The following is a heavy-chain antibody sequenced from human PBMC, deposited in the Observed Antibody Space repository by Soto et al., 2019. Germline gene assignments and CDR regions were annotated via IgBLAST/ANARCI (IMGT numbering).Heavy chain of an antibody. Sequence: PSETLSLTCTVSGGSMSSHFWSWIRQPPGKGLEWIGYIYSTGSTDYSPSLKSRVTISVATSRNQFSLTLRSVTAADTAMYYCAREAGYSSSWPFDSSSQGTLDIVSS. CDR3: AREAGYSSSWPFDS. J-gene: IGHJ5*01. V-gene: IGHV4-59*11. CDR2: IYSTGST. CDR1: GGSMSSHF. D-gene: IGHD6-13*01.